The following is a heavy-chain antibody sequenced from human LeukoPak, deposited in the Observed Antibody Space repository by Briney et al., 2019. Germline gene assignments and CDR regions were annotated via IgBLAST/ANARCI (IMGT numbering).Heavy chain of an antibody. J-gene: IGHJ3*01. CDR3: AKKRSSGYYDSGGYAIDALDV. CDR2: IYPDDPDI. Sequence: GKSLKISCKGSGFRFANSWIGWVRQVPGKGLEWMGTIYPDDPDIRYSPSFQGQVTISGDKSFSTVYLQWSSLKASDTAMYFCAKKRSSGYYDSGGYAIDALDVWGQGTMVTVSS. CDR1: GFRFANSW. D-gene: IGHD3-22*01. V-gene: IGHV5-51*01.